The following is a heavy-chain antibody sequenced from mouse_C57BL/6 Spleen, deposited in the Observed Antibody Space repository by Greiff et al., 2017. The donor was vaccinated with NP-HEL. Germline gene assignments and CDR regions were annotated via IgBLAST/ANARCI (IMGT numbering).Heavy chain of an antibody. CDR2: IHPSDSDT. CDR3: AITYYSNYRAMDY. CDR1: GYTFTSYW. D-gene: IGHD2-5*01. Sequence: VKLQESGAELVKPGASVMVSCKASGYTFTSYWMHWVKQRPGQGLEWIGRIHPSDSDTNYNQNFKGKATLTVDKSSSTAYMQLSSLTSEDSAVYYCAITYYSNYRAMDYWGQGTSVTVAS. V-gene: IGHV1-74*04. J-gene: IGHJ4*01.